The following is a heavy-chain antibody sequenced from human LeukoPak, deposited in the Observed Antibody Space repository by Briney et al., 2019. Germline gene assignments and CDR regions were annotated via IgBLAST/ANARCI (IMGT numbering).Heavy chain of an antibody. J-gene: IGHJ4*02. V-gene: IGHV4-34*01. CDR3: ARGRKPQLLRPPRGFDY. D-gene: IGHD2-2*01. CDR1: GGSFSGYY. Sequence: SETLSLTCAVYGGSFSGYYWSWIRQPPGKGLEWIGEINHSGSTNYNPSLKSLVTISVDTSKNQFTLKLSSVTAADTAVYYCARGRKPQLLRPPRGFDYWGQGTLVTVSS. CDR2: INHSGST.